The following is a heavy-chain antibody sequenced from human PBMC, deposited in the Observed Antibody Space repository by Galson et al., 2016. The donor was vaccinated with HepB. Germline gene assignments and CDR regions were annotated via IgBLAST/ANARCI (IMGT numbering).Heavy chain of an antibody. CDR1: GFTFSSYD. V-gene: IGHV3-13*01. CDR2: AGTAGDT. CDR3: ARATYTITYYYDSSGYKVDAFDI. J-gene: IGHJ3*02. D-gene: IGHD3-22*01. Sequence: SLRLSCAASGFTFSSYDMHWVRQPTGKGLEWVSGAGTAGDTYYPGSVKGRFTISRDSAKNSLYLQMNSLRAEDTAVYYCARATYTITYYYDSSGYKVDAFDIWGQGTMVTVSS.